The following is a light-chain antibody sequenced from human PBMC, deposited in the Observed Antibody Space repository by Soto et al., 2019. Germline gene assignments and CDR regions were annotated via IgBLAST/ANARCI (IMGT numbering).Light chain of an antibody. Sequence: DIHVTDSTSSVAPSLGERGTITCRASQTIGTYVNWYRQKSGAAPELLIYDASTLQSGVPSRFRGGASGTDFTLTISSLQLDDFATYYCQQSYNTPLTSGQGTKVDIK. CDR3: QQSYNTPLT. CDR1: QTIGTY. J-gene: IGKJ1*01. V-gene: IGKV1-39*01. CDR2: DAS.